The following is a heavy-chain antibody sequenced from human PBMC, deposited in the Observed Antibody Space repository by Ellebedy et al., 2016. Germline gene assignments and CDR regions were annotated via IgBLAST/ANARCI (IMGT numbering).Heavy chain of an antibody. V-gene: IGHV1-24*01. Sequence: ASVKVSCXASGYTFTGYYIHWVRQAPGKGLEWMGGFDPEDGETIYAQEFQGRVTMTEDTSPDTAYMELSSLRSEDTAVYYCARGRKYYDSSGYSKSVFDYWGQGTLVTVSS. CDR1: GYTFTGYY. CDR2: FDPEDGET. D-gene: IGHD3-22*01. CDR3: ARGRKYYDSSGYSKSVFDY. J-gene: IGHJ4*02.